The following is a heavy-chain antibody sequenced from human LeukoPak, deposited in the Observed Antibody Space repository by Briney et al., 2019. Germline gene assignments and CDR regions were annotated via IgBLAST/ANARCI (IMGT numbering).Heavy chain of an antibody. CDR1: GFTFSNYW. J-gene: IGHJ4*02. CDR3: ARGGPDSSDYSSLFDY. D-gene: IGHD3-22*01. V-gene: IGHV3-74*01. CDR2: INSDGSSR. Sequence: GGSLNPSFAASGFTFSNYWRSWVPQAPGKGRVWVPRINSDGSSRHYADSVKGRFTISRDNAKNTLHLQMTSLRAEDTAVYYCARGGPDSSDYSSLFDYWGRGILVTVSS.